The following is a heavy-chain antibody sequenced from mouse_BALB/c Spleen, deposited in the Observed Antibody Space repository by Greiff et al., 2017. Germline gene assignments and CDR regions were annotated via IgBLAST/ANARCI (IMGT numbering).Heavy chain of an antibody. J-gene: IGHJ2*01. V-gene: IGHV2-6-7*01. Sequence: QVQLQQSGPGLVAPSQSLSITCTVSGFSLTSYGVNWVRQPPGKGLEWLGMIWGDGSTDYNSALKSRLSISKDNSKSQVFLKMNSLQTDDTARYYCARGFTTASYFDYWGQGTTLTVSS. D-gene: IGHD1-2*01. CDR1: GFSLTSYG. CDR3: ARGFTTASYFDY. CDR2: IWGDGST.